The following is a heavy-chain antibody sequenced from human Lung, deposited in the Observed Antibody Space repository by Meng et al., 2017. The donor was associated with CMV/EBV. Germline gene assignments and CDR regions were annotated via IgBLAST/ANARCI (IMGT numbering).Heavy chain of an antibody. V-gene: IGHV3-15*01. D-gene: IGHD2-2*01. CDR2: FKTNTGAGTM. Sequence: ESLKISXSVSGLTFRDAWMSWVRQAPGKGLEWVGRFKTNTGAGTMDYAAPVKGRFTISRDISKNTLYLQMDSLKTEDTGMYYCIWHTTTSCYFDLWGPGTLVTVSS. CDR3: IWHTTTSCYFDL. J-gene: IGHJ4*03. CDR1: GLTFRDAW.